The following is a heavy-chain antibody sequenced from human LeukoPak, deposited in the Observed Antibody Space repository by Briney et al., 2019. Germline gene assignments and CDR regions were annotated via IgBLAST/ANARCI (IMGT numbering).Heavy chain of an antibody. D-gene: IGHD6-13*01. CDR2: IYHSGTS. Sequence: SETLSLTCTVSSASISTYYWSWIRQPPGKGLEWIGYIYHSGTSNYNPSLKSRVTMSVDTSKNQFSLKLTSVTAADTAVYYCAREERLYSSSWYPRPYYYYMDVWGKGTTVTISS. V-gene: IGHV4-59*12. J-gene: IGHJ6*03. CDR3: AREERLYSSSWYPRPYYYYMDV. CDR1: SASISTYY.